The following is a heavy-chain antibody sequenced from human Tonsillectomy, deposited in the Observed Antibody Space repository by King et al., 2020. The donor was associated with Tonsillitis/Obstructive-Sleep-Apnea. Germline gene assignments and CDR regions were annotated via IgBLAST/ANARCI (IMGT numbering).Heavy chain of an antibody. CDR3: ARDMSDQIEYSSSWASSDY. J-gene: IGHJ4*02. Sequence: VQLVESGAEVKKSGASVKVSCTASGYTFTSYYMHWLRQAPGQGLEWMGIINPSGGSTSYAQKFQGRVTMSRDTSTSTGYMELSSLRSEDTAVYYCARDMSDQIEYSSSWASSDYWGQGTLVTVSS. CDR1: GYTFTSYY. CDR2: INPSGGST. D-gene: IGHD6-6*01. V-gene: IGHV1-46*01.